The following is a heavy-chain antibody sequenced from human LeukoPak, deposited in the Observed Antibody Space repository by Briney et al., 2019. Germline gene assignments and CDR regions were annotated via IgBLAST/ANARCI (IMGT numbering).Heavy chain of an antibody. J-gene: IGHJ5*02. CDR3: ARSGDSSGYWVRSWFDP. D-gene: IGHD3-22*01. CDR2: INHSGNT. Sequence: SETLSLTCAVYGGSFSGYYWSWIRQPPGKGLEWIGEINHSGNTNYNPSLKSRVTISGDTSKKWFSLRLSSVTAADTAVYYCARSGDSSGYWVRSWFDPWGQGTLVTVSS. V-gene: IGHV4-34*01. CDR1: GGSFSGYY.